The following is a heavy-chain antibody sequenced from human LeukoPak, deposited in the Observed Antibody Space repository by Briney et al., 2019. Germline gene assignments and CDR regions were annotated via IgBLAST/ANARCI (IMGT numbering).Heavy chain of an antibody. CDR2: MNPSSGNT. CDR1: GYTFTSYD. V-gene: IGHV1-8*01. Sequence: GASVKVSCKASGYTFTSYDINWVRQAAGQGLEWMGWMNPSSGNTGYAQKFQGRVTMTRNTSISTAYMELSGLRSEDTAVFYCAKGTRAWSCSSFFNYWGQGTLVTVSS. J-gene: IGHJ4*02. CDR3: AKGTRAWSCSSFFNY. D-gene: IGHD2-2*01.